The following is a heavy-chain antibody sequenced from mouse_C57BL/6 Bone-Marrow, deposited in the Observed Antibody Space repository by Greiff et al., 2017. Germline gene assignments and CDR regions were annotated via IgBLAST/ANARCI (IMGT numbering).Heavy chain of an antibody. J-gene: IGHJ2*01. D-gene: IGHD1-1*01. V-gene: IGHV1-4*01. CDR3: ARSIYYGSSYVGY. Sequence: VQLQQSGAELARPGASVKMSCKASGYTFTSYTMHWVKQRPGQGLEWIGYINPSSGYTKYNQKFKDKATLTADKSSSTAYMQLSSLTSEDSAVYYCARSIYYGSSYVGYWGQGTTLTVSS. CDR1: GYTFTSYT. CDR2: INPSSGYT.